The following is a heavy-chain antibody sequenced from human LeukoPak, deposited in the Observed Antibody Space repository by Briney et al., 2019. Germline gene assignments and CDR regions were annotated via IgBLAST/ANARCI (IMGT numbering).Heavy chain of an antibody. Sequence: TSETLSLTCTVSGDSISSYYWSWIRQPPGKGLEWIGYIYYSGSTNYNPSLKSRVTISVDTSKNQFSLKLSSVTAADTAVYYCARVKYDYVWGSYQGYFDYWGQGTLVTVSS. D-gene: IGHD3-16*02. CDR2: IYYSGST. CDR1: GDSISSYY. J-gene: IGHJ4*02. CDR3: ARVKYDYVWGSYQGYFDY. V-gene: IGHV4-59*08.